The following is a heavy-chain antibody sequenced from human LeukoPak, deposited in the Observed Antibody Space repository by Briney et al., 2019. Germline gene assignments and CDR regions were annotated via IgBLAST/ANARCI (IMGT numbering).Heavy chain of an antibody. CDR3: ARARGMIVPFDP. D-gene: IGHD3-22*01. CDR1: GGSISSGGYS. J-gene: IGHJ5*02. Sequence: SQTLSLTCAVSGGSISSGGYSWSWIRQPPGKGLEWIGYIYYSGSTNYNPSLKSRVTISVDTSKNQFSLKLSSVTAADTAVYYCARARGMIVPFDPWGQGTLVTVSS. V-gene: IGHV4-61*08. CDR2: IYYSGST.